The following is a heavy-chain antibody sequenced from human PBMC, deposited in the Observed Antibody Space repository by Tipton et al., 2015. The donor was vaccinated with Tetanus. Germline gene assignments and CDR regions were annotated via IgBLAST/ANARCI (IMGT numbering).Heavy chain of an antibody. V-gene: IGHV4-34*01. Sequence: GLVKPSETLSLTCAASGGSLSDYYWSWIRQSPGKGLEWIGEINEGGSTNYNPSLESRVSISVDTSKHRFSLKVNSVIAADTATYYCARWIGVIPVTGNDAFDVWGPGAMVTVSS. CDR1: GGSLSDYY. D-gene: IGHD3-16*01. CDR3: ARWIGVIPVTGNDAFDV. CDR2: INEGGST. J-gene: IGHJ3*01.